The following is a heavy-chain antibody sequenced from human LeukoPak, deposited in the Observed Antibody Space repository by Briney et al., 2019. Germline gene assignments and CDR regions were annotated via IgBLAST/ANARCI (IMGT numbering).Heavy chain of an antibody. CDR2: IYYSKNT. D-gene: IGHD5-18*01. V-gene: IGHV4-4*02. Sequence: PSGTLSLTCGVSGGSISSTNWWSWVRPPPGKGLEWIGSIYYSKNTYYNPSLKSRVTISADTSKNQFSLTLGSVSATDTAVYYCVSPRGFSYGYFDYWGQGTLVTVSS. CDR3: VSPRGFSYGYFDY. CDR1: GGSISSTNW. J-gene: IGHJ4*02.